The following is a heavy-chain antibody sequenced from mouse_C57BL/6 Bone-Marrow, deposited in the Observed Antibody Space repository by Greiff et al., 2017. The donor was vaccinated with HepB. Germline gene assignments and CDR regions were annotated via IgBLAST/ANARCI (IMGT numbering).Heavy chain of an antibody. CDR2: IYPSDSET. J-gene: IGHJ3*01. V-gene: IGHV1-61*01. Sequence: QVQLKQPGAELVRPGSSVKLSCKASGYTFTSYWMDWVKQRPGQGLEWIGNIYPSDSETHYNQKFKDKATLTVDKSSSTAYMELRSLTSEDSAVYFCARWSFYYDPAWFAYWGQGTLVTVSA. CDR1: GYTFTSYW. CDR3: ARWSFYYDPAWFAY. D-gene: IGHD2-4*01.